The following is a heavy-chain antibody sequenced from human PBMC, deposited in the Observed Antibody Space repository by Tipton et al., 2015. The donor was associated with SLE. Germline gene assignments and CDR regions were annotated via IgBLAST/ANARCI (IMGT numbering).Heavy chain of an antibody. V-gene: IGHV4-61*02. CDR2: MYTSGST. CDR1: GGSISSGNYY. CDR3: ATLTGTVDY. Sequence: TLSLTCTVSGGSISSGNYYWSWIRQPAGKGLEWIGRMYTSGSTNYNPSLKSRVTISVDTSKNQFSLKLSSVTAADTAVYYCATLTGTVDYWGQGTLVTVSS. J-gene: IGHJ4*02. D-gene: IGHD1-20*01.